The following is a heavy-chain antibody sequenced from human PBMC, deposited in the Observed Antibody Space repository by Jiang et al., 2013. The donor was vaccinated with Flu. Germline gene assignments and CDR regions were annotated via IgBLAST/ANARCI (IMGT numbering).Heavy chain of an antibody. CDR3: ARVRLPVHYYYMDV. CDR2: TYYRSKWYN. J-gene: IGHJ6*03. Sequence: SVSSNSAAWNWIRQSPSRGLEWLGRTYYRSKWYNDYAVSVKSRITINPDTSKNQFSLQLNSVTPEDTAVYYCARVRLPVHYYYMDVWGKGTTVTVSS. V-gene: IGHV6-1*01. D-gene: IGHD6-6*01. CDR1: SVSSNSAA.